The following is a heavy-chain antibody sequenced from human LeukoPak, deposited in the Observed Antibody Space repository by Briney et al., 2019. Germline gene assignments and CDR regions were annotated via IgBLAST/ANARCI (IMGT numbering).Heavy chain of an antibody. V-gene: IGHV4-38-2*01. CDR1: GYSISSGYY. CDR2: IYHSGST. D-gene: IGHD5-18*01. CDR3: ARGGYSYGPSDY. Sequence: SETLSLTCAVSGYSISSGYYWGWIRQPPGKGLEWIGSIYHSGSTYYNPSLKSRVTISVDTSKNQFSLKLSSVTAADTAVYYCARGGYSYGPSDYWGQGTLVTVSS. J-gene: IGHJ4*02.